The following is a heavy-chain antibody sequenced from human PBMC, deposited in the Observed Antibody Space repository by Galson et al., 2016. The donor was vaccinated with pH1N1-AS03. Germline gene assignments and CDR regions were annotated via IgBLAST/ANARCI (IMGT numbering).Heavy chain of an antibody. V-gene: IGHV3-74*03. D-gene: IGHD3-22*01. Sequence: SLRLSCAASGFIFSASWMDWVRQSPGKGLVCVSRINSDGTITTYADSVKGRFTISRDNSKNTLYLQMNNLRPDDTAVYYCARGPLPPHLFGKNYADTTGPLDPWGQGTLVIVSS. J-gene: IGHJ5*02. CDR1: GFIFSASW. CDR3: ARGPLPPHLFGKNYADTTGPLDP. CDR2: INSDGTIT.